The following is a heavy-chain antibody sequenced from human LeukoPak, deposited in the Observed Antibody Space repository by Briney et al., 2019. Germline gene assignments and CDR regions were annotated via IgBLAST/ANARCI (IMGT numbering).Heavy chain of an antibody. J-gene: IGHJ5*02. Sequence: GGSLRLSCAASGFTFSDYYMSWIRQAPGKGLEWVSYITSSGSAIYYADSVKGRFTVSRDNAKNSLYVQMNNLRADDTAVYYCARGGSYGVNGFAPGGQGPLVTVPS. D-gene: IGHD1-26*01. V-gene: IGHV3-11*01. CDR2: ITSSGSAI. CDR3: ARGGSYGVNGFAP. CDR1: GFTFSDYY.